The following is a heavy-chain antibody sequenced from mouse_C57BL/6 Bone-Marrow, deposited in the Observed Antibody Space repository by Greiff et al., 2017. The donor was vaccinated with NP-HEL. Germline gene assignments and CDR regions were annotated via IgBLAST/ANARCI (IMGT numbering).Heavy chain of an antibody. J-gene: IGHJ2*01. Sequence: VMLVESDAELVKPGASVKISCKVSGYTFTDHTIHWMKQRPEQGLEWIGYIYPRDGSTKYNEKFKGKATLTADKSSSTAYMQLNSLTSEDSAVYFCARNRIYGKGDYFDYWGQGTTLTVSS. CDR2: IYPRDGST. CDR3: ARNRIYGKGDYFDY. CDR1: GYTFTDHT. D-gene: IGHD2-1*01. V-gene: IGHV1-78*01.